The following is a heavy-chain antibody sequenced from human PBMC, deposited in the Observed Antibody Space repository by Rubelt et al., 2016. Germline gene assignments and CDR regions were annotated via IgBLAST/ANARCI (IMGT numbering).Heavy chain of an antibody. J-gene: IGHJ4*02. CDR2: ISNSGGII. D-gene: IGHD4-23*01. Sequence: EVQLVQSGGGLAKPGGSLRLSCAASGFTFSRYWMSWVRQAPGRGLQWVSYISNSGGIIYYADSVKGRFTISRDNARNSLYLQMNSLRAEDTAVYYCATGAAGGGNGRTLDFWGQGAVVTVSS. CDR1: GFTFSRYW. V-gene: IGHV3-21*05. CDR3: ATGAAGGGNGRTLDF.